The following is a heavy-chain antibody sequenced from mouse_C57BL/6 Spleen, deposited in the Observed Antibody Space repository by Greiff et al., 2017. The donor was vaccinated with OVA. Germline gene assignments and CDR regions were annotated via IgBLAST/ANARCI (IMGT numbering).Heavy chain of an antibody. CDR1: GYAFSSSW. CDR2: IYPGDGDT. D-gene: IGHD1-2*01. CDR3: AREGDNGAWFAY. Sequence: QVQLQQSGPELVKPGASVKISCKASGYAFSSSWMNWVKQRPGKGLEWIGRIYPGDGDTNYNGKFKGKATLTADKSSSTSYMQLSSLTSEASAVYFCAREGDNGAWFAYWGQGTMVTVSA. V-gene: IGHV1-82*01. J-gene: IGHJ3*01.